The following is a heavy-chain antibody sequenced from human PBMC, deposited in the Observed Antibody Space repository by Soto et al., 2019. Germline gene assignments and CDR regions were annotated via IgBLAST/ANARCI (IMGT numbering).Heavy chain of an antibody. Sequence: QVQLQESGPGLVKPSETLSLTCTVSNDSIRRYYWSWIRQRPGRGLEWIGYAFHTGGTNYNPSLKSPVTISVASSKSQFALKLPSVTAADTAVYFCASSELATLSDTQYFHHWGQGTLVTVSS. V-gene: IGHV4-59*01. CDR3: ASSELATLSDTQYFHH. J-gene: IGHJ1*01. CDR1: NDSIRRYY. CDR2: AFHTGGT. D-gene: IGHD5-12*01.